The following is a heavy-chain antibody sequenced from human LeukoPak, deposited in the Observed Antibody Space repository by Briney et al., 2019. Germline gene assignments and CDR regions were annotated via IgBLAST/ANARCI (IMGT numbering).Heavy chain of an antibody. Sequence: ASVKVSCKASGYTFNGYYMHWVRQAPGQGLEWMGWINPNSGGANYAQKFQGRVTLTRDTSISTAYMELSRLRSDDTAVYYCARVGNYDILTGYYNSDAFDIWAKGQWSPSLQ. J-gene: IGHJ3*02. CDR1: GYTFNGYY. V-gene: IGHV1-2*02. D-gene: IGHD3-9*01. CDR3: ARVGNYDILTGYYNSDAFDI. CDR2: INPNSGGA.